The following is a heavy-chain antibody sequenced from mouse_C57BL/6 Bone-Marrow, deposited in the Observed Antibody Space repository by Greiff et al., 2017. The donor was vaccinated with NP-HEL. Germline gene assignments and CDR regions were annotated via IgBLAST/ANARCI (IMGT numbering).Heavy chain of an antibody. Sequence: QVQLQQSGAELVKPGASVKMSCKASGYTFTSYWITWVKQRPGQGLEWIGDIYPGSGSTNYNEKFKSKATLTVDTSSSTAYMQLSSLTSEDSAVYYCASLYYGSSPYWYFDVWGTGTTVTVSS. D-gene: IGHD1-1*01. J-gene: IGHJ1*03. CDR2: IYPGSGST. CDR3: ASLYYGSSPYWYFDV. CDR1: GYTFTSYW. V-gene: IGHV1-55*01.